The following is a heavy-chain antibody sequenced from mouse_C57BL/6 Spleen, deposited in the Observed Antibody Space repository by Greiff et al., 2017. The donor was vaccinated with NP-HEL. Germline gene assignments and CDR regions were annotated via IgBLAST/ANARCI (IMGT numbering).Heavy chain of an antibody. D-gene: IGHD2-4*01. J-gene: IGHJ3*01. CDR2: IYPGSGST. V-gene: IGHV1-55*01. CDR3: ARWVDDYDGFAY. CDR1: GYTFTSYW. Sequence: VQLQQPGAELVKPGASVKMSCKASGYTFTSYWITWVKQRPGQGLEWIGDIYPGSGSTNNNEKFKSKATLTVDTSSSTAYMQLSSLTSEDSAVYYCARWVDDYDGFAYWGQGTLVTVSA.